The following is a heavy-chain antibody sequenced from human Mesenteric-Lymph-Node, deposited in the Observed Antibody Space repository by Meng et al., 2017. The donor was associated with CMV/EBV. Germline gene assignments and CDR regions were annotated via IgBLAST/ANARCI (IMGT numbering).Heavy chain of an antibody. CDR2: INPNSGGT. Sequence: ASVKVSCKASGYSFITYGISWVRQAPGQGLEWMGWINPNSGGTNYAQKFQGRVTMTRDTSISTAYMELSRLRSDDTAVYYCAREYIVVVPAARYYYYYGMDVWGQGTTVTVSS. CDR3: AREYIVVVPAARYYYYYGMDV. V-gene: IGHV1-2*02. J-gene: IGHJ6*02. D-gene: IGHD2-2*01. CDR1: GYSFITYG.